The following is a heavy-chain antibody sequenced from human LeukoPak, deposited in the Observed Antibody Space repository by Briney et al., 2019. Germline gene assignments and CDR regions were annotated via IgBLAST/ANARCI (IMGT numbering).Heavy chain of an antibody. CDR2: IKQGGSEK. CDR3: ARIYCSSISCHFDY. J-gene: IGHJ4*02. Sequence: PGGSLRLSCAASGFTVSNNYMSWVRQAPGRGLDWVANIKQGGSEKYYVDSVKGRFTISRDDAESSLYLQMNSLRAEDTAVYYCARIYCSSISCHFDYWGQGTLVTVSS. CDR1: GFTVSNNY. D-gene: IGHD2-2*01. V-gene: IGHV3-7*01.